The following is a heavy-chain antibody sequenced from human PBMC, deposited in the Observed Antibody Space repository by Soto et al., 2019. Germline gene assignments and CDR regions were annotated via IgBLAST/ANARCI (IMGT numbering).Heavy chain of an antibody. CDR1: GGSISSYY. D-gene: IGHD3-10*01. Sequence: TLSLTCTVSGGSISSYYWSWIRQPPGKGLEWIGYIYYSGSTNYNPSLKSRVTISVDTSKNQFSLKLSSVTAADTAVYYCARGRSDIDYWGQGTLVTVSS. V-gene: IGHV4-59*01. J-gene: IGHJ4*02. CDR2: IYYSGST. CDR3: ARGRSDIDY.